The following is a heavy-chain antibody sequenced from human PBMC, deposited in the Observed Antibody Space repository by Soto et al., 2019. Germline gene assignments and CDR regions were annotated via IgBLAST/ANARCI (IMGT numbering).Heavy chain of an antibody. J-gene: IGHJ5*02. D-gene: IGHD3-9*01. V-gene: IGHV4-31*03. Sequence: QVQLQESGPGLVKPSETLSLTCTVSGGSISSGGYYWSWIRQHPGKGLEWIGYIYYSGSTYYNPSLKSRVTISVDTSKNQFSLKLSSVTAADTAVYYCARDLYDILTGYPRGRFDPWGQGTLVTVSS. CDR2: IYYSGST. CDR1: GGSISSGGYY. CDR3: ARDLYDILTGYPRGRFDP.